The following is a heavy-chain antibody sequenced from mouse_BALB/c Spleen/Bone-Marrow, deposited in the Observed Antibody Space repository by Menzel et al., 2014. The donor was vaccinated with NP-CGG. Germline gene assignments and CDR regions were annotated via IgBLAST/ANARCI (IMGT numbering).Heavy chain of an antibody. J-gene: IGHJ2*01. Sequence: VKLMESGAEPVRPGSSVKISCKASGYAFSSYWMNWVKQRPGQGLEWIGQIYPGDGDTNYNGKFKGKATLTADKSSSTAYMQLSSLTPEDSAVYFCARRGPGFDYWGQGTTLTVSS. CDR3: ARRGPGFDY. CDR2: IYPGDGDT. D-gene: IGHD3-3*01. V-gene: IGHV1-80*01. CDR1: GYAFSSYW.